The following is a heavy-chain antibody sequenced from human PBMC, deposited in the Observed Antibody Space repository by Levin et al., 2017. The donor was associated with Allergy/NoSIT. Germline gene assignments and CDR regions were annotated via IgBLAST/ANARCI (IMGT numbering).Heavy chain of an antibody. CDR3: AKDKPGPAKYYFDY. Sequence: PGGSLRLSCAASGFTFSSNGMHWVRQAPGKGLEWVAVIANDGNDKKYADSVKGRFTISRDNSKNTLYLQMNGLRAEDTAVYYCAKDKPGPAKYYFDYWGQGTLVTVSS. J-gene: IGHJ4*02. V-gene: IGHV3-30*18. CDR1: GFTFSSNG. CDR2: IANDGNDK.